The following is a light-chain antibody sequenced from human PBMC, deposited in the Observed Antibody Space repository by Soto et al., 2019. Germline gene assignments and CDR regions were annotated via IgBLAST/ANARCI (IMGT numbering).Light chain of an antibody. J-gene: IGKJ2*01. V-gene: IGKV3-20*01. CDR1: QSVSSSY. Sequence: EIVLTQSPGTLSLSPGERATLSCRASQSVSSSYLAWYQQKPGQAPRLLIYGASSRATAIPDSFSGSGSGTDFTLTISILEPDDFAVYYCHQYGRSPYTFGQGTKLEIK. CDR2: GAS. CDR3: HQYGRSPYT.